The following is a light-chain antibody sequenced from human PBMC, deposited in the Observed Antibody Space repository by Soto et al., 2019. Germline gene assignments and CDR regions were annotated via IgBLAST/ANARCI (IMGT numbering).Light chain of an antibody. Sequence: ELVLTQSPATLSVSPGEGATLSCRASQSISNNLVWYQQKPGQAPRLLIYGASTRASGIPARFSGSGSGTDFTLTISRLEPEDSAVYFCQKYDSTPGFTFGGGTKIEIK. CDR1: QSISNN. CDR2: GAS. CDR3: QKYDSTPGFT. V-gene: IGKV3-15*01. J-gene: IGKJ4*01.